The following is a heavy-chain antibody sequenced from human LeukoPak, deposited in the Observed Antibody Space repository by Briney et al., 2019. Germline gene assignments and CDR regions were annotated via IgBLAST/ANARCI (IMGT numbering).Heavy chain of an antibody. Sequence: ASVKVSCKASGYTFTSYGISWVRQAPGQGLEWMGWIIPIFGTANYAQKFQGRVMIIADESTRPAYMELTSRRSQDTAVYYCARLVRGVTNWFDPWGQGTLVTVSS. CDR3: ARLVRGVTNWFDP. V-gene: IGHV1-69*13. CDR1: GYTFTSYG. J-gene: IGHJ5*02. D-gene: IGHD3-10*01. CDR2: IIPIFGTA.